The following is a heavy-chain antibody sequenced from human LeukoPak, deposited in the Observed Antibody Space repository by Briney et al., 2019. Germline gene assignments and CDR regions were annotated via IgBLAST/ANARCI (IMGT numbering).Heavy chain of an antibody. Sequence: GGSLRLSCAASGFTFSSYAMSWVRQAPGKGLEWVSAISGSGGSTYYADSVKGRFTISRDNSKNTLYLQMNSLRAEDTAVYYCAKANPVPRYRTTVVTNEEDVWGQGTTVTVSS. D-gene: IGHD4-23*01. V-gene: IGHV3-23*01. CDR3: AKANPVPRYRTTVVTNEEDV. CDR1: GFTFSSYA. CDR2: ISGSGGST. J-gene: IGHJ6*02.